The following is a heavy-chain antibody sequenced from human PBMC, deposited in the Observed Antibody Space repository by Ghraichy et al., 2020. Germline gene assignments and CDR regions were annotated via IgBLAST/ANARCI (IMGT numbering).Heavy chain of an antibody. CDR1: GFPFSAYG. J-gene: IGHJ6*02. V-gene: IGHV3-48*02. CDR3: ARGSGVVRFYYYAGMDV. CDR2: ITSSSRTI. Sequence: VGSLRLSCVGSGFPFSAYGMNWVRQSPGKGLEWISYITSSSRTIFYADSVKGRFTISRDNAQNSLSLQMNSLSDEDTAVYYCARGSGVVRFYYYAGMDVWGQGTTVTVSS. D-gene: IGHD3-3*01.